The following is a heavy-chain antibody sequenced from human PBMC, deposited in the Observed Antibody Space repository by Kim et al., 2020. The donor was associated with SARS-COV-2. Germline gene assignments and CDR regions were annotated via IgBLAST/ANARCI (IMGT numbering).Heavy chain of an antibody. CDR3: ARVAGYYYDSSGYYFPNWFDP. D-gene: IGHD3-22*01. Sequence: ASVKVSCKASGYTFTSYDINWVRQATGQGLEWMGWMNPNSGNTGYAQKFQGRVTMTRNTSISTAYMELSSLRSEDTAVYYCARVAGYYYDSSGYYFPNWFDPWGQGTLVTVSS. CDR1: GYTFTSYD. J-gene: IGHJ5*02. CDR2: MNPNSGNT. V-gene: IGHV1-8*01.